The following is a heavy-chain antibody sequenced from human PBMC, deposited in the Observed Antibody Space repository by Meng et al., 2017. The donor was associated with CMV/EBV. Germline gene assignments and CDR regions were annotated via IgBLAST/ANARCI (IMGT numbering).Heavy chain of an antibody. CDR3: ARDKGDYYDSSGYSLGSHHGPLDY. J-gene: IGHJ4*02. CDR2: ISAYNGNT. V-gene: IGHV1-18*01. Sequence: ASVKVSCKASGYTFTSYGISWVRQAPGQGLEWMGRISAYNGNTNYAQKLQGRVTMTTDTSTSTAYMELRSLRSDDTAVYYCARDKGDYYDSSGYSLGSHHGPLDYWGQGTLVTVSS. D-gene: IGHD3-22*01. CDR1: GYTFTSYG.